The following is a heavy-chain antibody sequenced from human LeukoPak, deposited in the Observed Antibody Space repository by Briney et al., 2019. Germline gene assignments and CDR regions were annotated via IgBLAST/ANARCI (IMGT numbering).Heavy chain of an antibody. J-gene: IGHJ4*02. CDR1: GGSISSYY. Sequence: SETLSLTCTVSGGSISSYYWSWIRQPPGKGPEWIGYIYYSGSTNYNPSLKSRVTISVDTSKNQFSLKLSSVTAADTAVYYCARDEAAMVPFFDYWGQGTLVTVSS. D-gene: IGHD3-10*01. V-gene: IGHV4-59*01. CDR2: IYYSGST. CDR3: ARDEAAMVPFFDY.